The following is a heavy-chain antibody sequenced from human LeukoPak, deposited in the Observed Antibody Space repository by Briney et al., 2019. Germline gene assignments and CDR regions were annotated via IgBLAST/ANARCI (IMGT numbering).Heavy chain of an antibody. CDR3: AKDISGGDCPDY. Sequence: GGSLRLSCAASAFTFSNYGMHWVRQAPGKVLEWVAVISYDGSDKYYADSVKGRFTISRDNSKNTVYLQMNSLRAEDTAVYYCAKDISGGDCPDYWGQGTPVTVSS. CDR2: ISYDGSDK. CDR1: AFTFSNYG. D-gene: IGHD2-21*02. J-gene: IGHJ4*02. V-gene: IGHV3-30*18.